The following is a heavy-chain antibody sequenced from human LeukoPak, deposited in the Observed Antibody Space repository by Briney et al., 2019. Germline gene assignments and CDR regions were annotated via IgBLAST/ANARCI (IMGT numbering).Heavy chain of an antibody. CDR3: ARVGCSSTSCYPYGYMDV. Sequence: GGSLRLSCAASGFTVSSNYMSWVRQAPGKGLEWVSVIYSGDNTYYADSVKGRFTISRDNSKNTLYLHMNSLRAEDTAVYYCARVGCSSTSCYPYGYMDVWGKGTTVTISS. CDR1: GFTVSSNY. J-gene: IGHJ6*03. CDR2: IYSGDNT. D-gene: IGHD2-2*01. V-gene: IGHV3-53*01.